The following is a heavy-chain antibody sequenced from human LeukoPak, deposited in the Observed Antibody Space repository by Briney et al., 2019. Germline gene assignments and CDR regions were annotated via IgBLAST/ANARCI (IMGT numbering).Heavy chain of an antibody. J-gene: IGHJ3*02. CDR2: IYNSGST. D-gene: IGHD3-22*01. V-gene: IGHV4-30-4*01. CDR3: ARTQTMMGAFDI. Sequence: SETLSLTCTVSGGSISSGDYYWSWLRQPPGKGLEWIGYIYNSGSTYYNPSLKSRLTISVDTSKKQFSLKLSSVTAADTAVYYCARTQTMMGAFDIWGQGTMVTVSS. CDR1: GGSISSGDYY.